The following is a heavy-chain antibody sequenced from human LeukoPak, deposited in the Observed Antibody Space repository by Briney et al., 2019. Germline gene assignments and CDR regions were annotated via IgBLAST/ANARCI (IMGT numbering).Heavy chain of an antibody. CDR3: ARVEYCSGGSCYSLFDY. CDR2: ISSSSSYT. D-gene: IGHD2-15*01. V-gene: IGHV3-11*06. J-gene: IGHJ4*02. Sequence: GGSLRLSCAASGFTFSDYYMSWIRQAPGKGLEWVSYISSSSSYTNYADSVKGRFTISRDNAKNSLYLQMNSLRAEDTAVYYCARVEYCSGGSCYSLFDYWGQGTLVTVSS. CDR1: GFTFSDYY.